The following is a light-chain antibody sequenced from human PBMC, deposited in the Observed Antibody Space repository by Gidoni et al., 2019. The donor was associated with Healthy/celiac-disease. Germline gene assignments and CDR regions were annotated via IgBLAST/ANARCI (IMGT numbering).Light chain of an antibody. Sequence: QSVLTQPPSVSGAPGQRVTISCTGSSSNIGAGYDVHWYQQLPGTAPKLLIYGNSNRPSGVPDRFSGSKSGTSASLAITGLQAEDEADYYCQSYDSSFPVVFGTGTKVTVL. CDR2: GNS. CDR1: SSNIGAGYD. V-gene: IGLV1-40*01. J-gene: IGLJ1*01. CDR3: QSYDSSFPVV.